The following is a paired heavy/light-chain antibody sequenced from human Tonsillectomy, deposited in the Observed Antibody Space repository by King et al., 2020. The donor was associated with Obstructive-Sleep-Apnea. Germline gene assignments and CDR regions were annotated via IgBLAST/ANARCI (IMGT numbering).Light chain of an antibody. J-gene: IGLJ3*02. V-gene: IGLV3-21*01. CDR2: YDS. CDR3: QVWDSSSDHRV. Sequence: SYVLTQPPSVSVAPGKTAKITCGGNNIGSKSVNWYLQKPGQAPVLVIYYDSDRPSGIPERFSGSNFGNTATLTINRVEAGDEADYYCQVWDSSSDHRVFGGGTKLTVL. CDR1: NIGSKS.
Heavy chain of an antibody. CDR2: IRGSGDST. D-gene: IGHD1-26*01. CDR3: AKDYTPQDRGSSLNDAFDL. Sequence: VQLLESGGGLVQPGGSLRLSCAASGITFSNSAMNWVRQAPGKGLEWVSFIRGSGDSTYYADFVKGRFTISRDNSKNTLYLQMNSLRAEDSAVYYCAKDYTPQDRGSSLNDAFDLWGQGTMVTVSS. V-gene: IGHV3-23*01. CDR1: GITFSNSA. J-gene: IGHJ3*01.